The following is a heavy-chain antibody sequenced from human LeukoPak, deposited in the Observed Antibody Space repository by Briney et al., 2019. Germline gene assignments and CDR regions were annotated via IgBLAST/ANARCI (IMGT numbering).Heavy chain of an antibody. V-gene: IGHV3-23*01. Sequence: GPSLRLPSAPSGFTFARNGMSWVRKPPGKGQKLNSAIGGCGGSTYYADSVKGRFTISRDNSKNTLSLQMNSLRAEDTAVYYCAKRSDYGGNWNYFDYWGQGTPVTVSS. CDR3: AKRSDYGGNWNYFDY. CDR2: IGGCGGST. CDR1: GFTFARNG. J-gene: IGHJ4*02. D-gene: IGHD4-23*01.